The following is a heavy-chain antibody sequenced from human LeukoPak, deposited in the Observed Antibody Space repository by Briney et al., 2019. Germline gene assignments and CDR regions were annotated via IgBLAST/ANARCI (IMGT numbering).Heavy chain of an antibody. CDR2: ISYDGSNK. J-gene: IGHJ4*02. D-gene: IGHD6-19*01. Sequence: GGSLRLSSAASGFTFNSYTLNWVRQAPGKGLEWVAVISYDGSNKYYADSVKGRFTISRDNSKNTLYLQMNSLRAEDTAVYYCARDRVAGDYFDYWGQGTLVTVSS. CDR3: ARDRVAGDYFDY. V-gene: IGHV3-30*03. CDR1: GFTFNSYT.